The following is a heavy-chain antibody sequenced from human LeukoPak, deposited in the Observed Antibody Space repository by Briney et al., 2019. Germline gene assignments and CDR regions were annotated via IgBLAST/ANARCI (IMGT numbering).Heavy chain of an antibody. Sequence: GGSLRLSCAASGFTFSSYAMSWVRQAPGKGLEWVSAISGSGGSTYYADSVKGRFTISRDNSKNTLYLQMNSLRAEDTAVYYCAKGAGTTYQLLRVYYYYYMDVWGKGTTVTISS. J-gene: IGHJ6*03. CDR3: AKGAGTTYQLLRVYYYYYMDV. CDR1: GFTFSSYA. CDR2: ISGSGGST. D-gene: IGHD2-2*01. V-gene: IGHV3-23*01.